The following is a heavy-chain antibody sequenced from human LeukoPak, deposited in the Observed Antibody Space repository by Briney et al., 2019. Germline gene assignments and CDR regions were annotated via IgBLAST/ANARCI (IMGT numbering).Heavy chain of an antibody. Sequence: GGSLSLSCAPSGFSFSSNWMHWVRQAPGKGLVWVSRITSDGSSTSYSDSVKGRFTIYRENAKNSLYLQMNSLRAGDTAVYYCARASSWYPNGMDVWGQGTTVTVSS. V-gene: IGHV3-74*01. CDR1: GFSFSSNW. J-gene: IGHJ6*02. D-gene: IGHD6-13*01. CDR2: ITSDGSST. CDR3: ARASSWYPNGMDV.